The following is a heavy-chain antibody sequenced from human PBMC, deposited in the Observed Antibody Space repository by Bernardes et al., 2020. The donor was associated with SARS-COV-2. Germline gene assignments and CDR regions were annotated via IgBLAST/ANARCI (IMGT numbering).Heavy chain of an antibody. Sequence: GWSLRLSCAASGFTFSSSWLHWVRQAPGKGLVWVSRINTDGSSTSYADSVKGRFTISRDNAKNTLFLQMSSLRAEDTAVYYCARDLGYCTNGVCSPWGQGTLVTVSS. CDR3: ARDLGYCTNGVCSP. J-gene: IGHJ5*02. V-gene: IGHV3-74*01. D-gene: IGHD2-8*01. CDR1: GFTFSSSW. CDR2: INTDGSST.